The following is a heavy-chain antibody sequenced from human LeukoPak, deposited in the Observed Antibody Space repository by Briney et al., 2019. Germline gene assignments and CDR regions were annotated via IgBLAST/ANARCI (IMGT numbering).Heavy chain of an antibody. CDR3: ARGSKTPEYCSGGSCYYYYYYMDV. CDR1: GYTFTSYD. Sequence: ASVKVSCKASGYTFTSYDINWVRQASGQGLEWMGWMNPNSGNTGYAQKFQGRVTMTRNTSISTAYMELSSLRSEDTAVYYCARGSKTPEYCSGGSCYYYYYYMDVWRKGTTVTVSS. J-gene: IGHJ6*03. V-gene: IGHV1-8*01. D-gene: IGHD2-15*01. CDR2: MNPNSGNT.